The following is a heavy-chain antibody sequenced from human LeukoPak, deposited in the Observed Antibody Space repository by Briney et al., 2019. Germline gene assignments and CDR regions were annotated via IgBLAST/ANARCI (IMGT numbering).Heavy chain of an antibody. CDR3: ARMSSSWYGGYFDY. CDR1: GASISSYY. Sequence: PSETLSLTCTVSGASISSYYWSWIRHPAGKGLEWIGRIYTSGSTNYNPSLKSRVTMSVDTSKNQFSLKLSSVTAADTAVYYCARMSSSWYGGYFDYWGQGTLVTVSS. V-gene: IGHV4-4*07. J-gene: IGHJ4*02. D-gene: IGHD6-13*01. CDR2: IYTSGST.